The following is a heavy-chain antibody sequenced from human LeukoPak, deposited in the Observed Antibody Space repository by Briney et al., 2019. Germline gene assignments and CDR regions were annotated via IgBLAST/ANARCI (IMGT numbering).Heavy chain of an antibody. J-gene: IGHJ6*03. CDR3: ARVEYSGYDSNYYYMDV. V-gene: IGHV1-46*01. CDR1: GYTFTSFY. D-gene: IGHD5-12*01. Sequence: GASVNVSCKAFGYTFTSFYMQWVRQAPGQGLAWMGVTINPSGGSTTYAQKVQGRVTITRDRSTSTVYMELSRLRSDDTAVYYCARVEYSGYDSNYYYMDVWGKGTTVTVSS. CDR2: TINPSGGST.